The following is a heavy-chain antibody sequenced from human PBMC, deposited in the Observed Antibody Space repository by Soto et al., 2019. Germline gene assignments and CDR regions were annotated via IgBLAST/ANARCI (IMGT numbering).Heavy chain of an antibody. D-gene: IGHD2-15*01. CDR1: GFTFSSYA. Sequence: GGSLRLSCSASGFTFSSYAMHWVRQAPGKGLEYVSAISSNGGSTYYADSVKGRFTISRDNSKNTLYLQMSSLRAEDTAVYYCVKAILGYCSGGRCYPFQHWGQGNLVTVSS. CDR2: ISSNGGST. V-gene: IGHV3-64D*06. CDR3: VKAILGYCSGGRCYPFQH. J-gene: IGHJ1*01.